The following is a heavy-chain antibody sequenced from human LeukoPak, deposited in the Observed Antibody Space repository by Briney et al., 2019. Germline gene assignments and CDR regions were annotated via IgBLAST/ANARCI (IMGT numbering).Heavy chain of an antibody. V-gene: IGHV3-11*01. Sequence: GGSLRLSCAASGFSFSDYYMTWIRQAPGKGLEWVSYISISGTTIYYADSVKGRLTISRDNAKNSLYLQLNSLRAEDTAVYYCARVYNWNYNYYYMDVWGKGTTVTVSS. J-gene: IGHJ6*03. D-gene: IGHD1-20*01. CDR1: GFSFSDYY. CDR2: ISISGTTI. CDR3: ARVYNWNYNYYYMDV.